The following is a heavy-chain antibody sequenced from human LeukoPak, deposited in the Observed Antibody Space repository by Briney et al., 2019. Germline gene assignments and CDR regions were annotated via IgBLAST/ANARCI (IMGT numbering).Heavy chain of an antibody. Sequence: ASVKGSCKASGYTFTSYYMHWVRQAPGQGLEWMGIIKPSGGSTSYAQKFQGRVTMTRDTSTSTVYMELSSLRSEDTAVYYCARDMNGGSFEYYYYGMDVWGQGTTVTVSS. D-gene: IGHD6-13*01. CDR1: GYTFTSYY. CDR2: IKPSGGST. CDR3: ARDMNGGSFEYYYYGMDV. V-gene: IGHV1-46*01. J-gene: IGHJ6*02.